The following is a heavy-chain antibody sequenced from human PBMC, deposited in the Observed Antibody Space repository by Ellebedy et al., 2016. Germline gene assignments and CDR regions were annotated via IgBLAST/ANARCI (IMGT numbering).Heavy chain of an antibody. J-gene: IGHJ4*02. V-gene: IGHV1-2*02. CDR3: ARHGSWSGYFYYFDY. D-gene: IGHD3-3*01. Sequence: ASVKVSXXASGYTFTGYYMHWVRQAPGQGLEWMGRINPNSGGTNYAQKFQGRVTMTRDTSTSTVYMELSSLRSEDTAVYYCARHGSWSGYFYYFDYWGQGTLVTVSS. CDR2: INPNSGGT. CDR1: GYTFTGYY.